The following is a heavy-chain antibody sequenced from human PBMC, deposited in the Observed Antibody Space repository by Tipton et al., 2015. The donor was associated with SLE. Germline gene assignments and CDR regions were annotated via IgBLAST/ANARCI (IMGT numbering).Heavy chain of an antibody. CDR2: LYYSGST. V-gene: IGHV4-59*01. D-gene: IGHD3-3*01. CDR1: GGSISSYD. J-gene: IGHJ2*01. CDR3: ARVVFDFWSGHSQGWYFDR. Sequence: GLVKPSETLSLTCTVSGGSISSYDWSWIRQTPGKGLEWIGYLYYSGSTNYNPSLKSRVTISVDTSKNQLSLKLSSVTAADTAVYYCARVVFDFWSGHSQGWYFDRWGRGTLVTVSS.